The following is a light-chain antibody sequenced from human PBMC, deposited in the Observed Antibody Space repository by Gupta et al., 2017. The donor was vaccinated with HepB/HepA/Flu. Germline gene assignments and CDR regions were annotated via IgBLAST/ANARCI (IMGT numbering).Light chain of an antibody. Sequence: SYELTQPPSVSVSPGQTDRITCSGDALPKKYAYWYQQKPGQAPVLVIYKESKRHSATPERFSGSSSGTTVTLTISGVHAEDEADYYCHSADSSCNRVVFGGGTKRTVL. J-gene: IGLJ2*01. CDR2: KES. CDR3: HSADSSCNRVV. CDR1: ALPKKY. V-gene: IGLV3-25*03.